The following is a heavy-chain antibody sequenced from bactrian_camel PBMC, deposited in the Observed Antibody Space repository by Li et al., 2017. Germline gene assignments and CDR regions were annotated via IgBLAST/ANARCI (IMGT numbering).Heavy chain of an antibody. CDR3: AATLVRGCIATMSDLSVDVGY. D-gene: IGHD4*01. CDR2: IDSDGKT. V-gene: IGHV3S53*01. J-gene: IGHJ6*01. Sequence: HVQLVESGGGPVQAGGSLRLSCVASGYITSSYCMGWFRQSEGKEREAVATIDSDGKTSYADFLKGRFFISKVKDNGKDTLYLQMNSLTPEDTAMYYCAATLVRGCIATMSDLSVDVGYWGQGTQVTVS. CDR1: GYITSSYC.